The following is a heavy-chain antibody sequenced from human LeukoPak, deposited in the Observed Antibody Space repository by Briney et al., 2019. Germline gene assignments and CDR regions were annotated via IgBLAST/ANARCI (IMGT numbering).Heavy chain of an antibody. CDR1: GFTSSSYS. CDR3: ARYFLSGSYYHLQH. CDR2: ISSSSSYI. Sequence: GGSLRLSCAASGFTSSSYSMNWVRQAPGKGLEWVSSISSSSSYIYYADSVRGRFTISRDNSKNTVFLQMNSLRVEDSAVYYCARYFLSGSYYHLQHWGQGTLVAVSS. D-gene: IGHD1-26*01. J-gene: IGHJ4*02. V-gene: IGHV3-21*04.